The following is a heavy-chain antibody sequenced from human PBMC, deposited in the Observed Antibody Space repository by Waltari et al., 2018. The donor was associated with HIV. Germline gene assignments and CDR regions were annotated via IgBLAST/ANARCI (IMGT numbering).Heavy chain of an antibody. CDR3: ARINCTSVSCYASPDY. J-gene: IGHJ4*02. Sequence: QVQLVQSGAEVKKPGASVKVSCKASGYTFTSYGISWVRQAPGQGLEWMGWVSAYNGNTNYAQKRQGRVTKTTDTSTSTAYMELRSLRADDTAVYYCARINCTSVSCYASPDYWGQGTLVTVSS. CDR2: VSAYNGNT. D-gene: IGHD2-2*01. V-gene: IGHV1-18*01. CDR1: GYTFTSYG.